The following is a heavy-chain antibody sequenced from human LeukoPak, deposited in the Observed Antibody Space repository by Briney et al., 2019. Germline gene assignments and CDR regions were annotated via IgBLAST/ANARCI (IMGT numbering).Heavy chain of an antibody. D-gene: IGHD2-2*01. CDR1: GFTFSTYG. Sequence: PGRSLRLSCAASGFTFSTYGMHWVRQAPGKGLEWVADIAHDASIIYYADSVKGRFTISRDNSKNTLYLQMNSLRDEDTAVYHCAKDWGPRGSCPDSWGQGTLVTVSS. V-gene: IGHV3-30*18. CDR2: IAHDASII. CDR3: AKDWGPRGSCPDS. J-gene: IGHJ4*02.